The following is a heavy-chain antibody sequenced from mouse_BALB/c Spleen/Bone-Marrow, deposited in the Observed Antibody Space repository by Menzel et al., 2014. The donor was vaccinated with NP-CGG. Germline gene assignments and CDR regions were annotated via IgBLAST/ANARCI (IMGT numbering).Heavy chain of an antibody. CDR3: AKHEDRYDWFAY. J-gene: IGHJ3*01. Sequence: VKLMESGPGLVAPSQSLSIPCTVSGFSLTDYGVSWIRQPPGKGLEWLGAIWDGGSTYYNSALKSRLSISKDNSKSXVFLKMNSLQTDDTAMYYCAKHEDRYDWFAYWGQGTLVTVSA. CDR2: IWDGGST. V-gene: IGHV2-6-5*01. D-gene: IGHD2-14*01. CDR1: GFSLTDYG.